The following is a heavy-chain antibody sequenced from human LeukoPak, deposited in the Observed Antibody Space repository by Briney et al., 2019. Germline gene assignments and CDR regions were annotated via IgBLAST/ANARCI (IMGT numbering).Heavy chain of an antibody. V-gene: IGHV3-23*01. D-gene: IGHD6-19*01. CDR3: AGGAGWLAPD. CDR1: GFTFSTFA. J-gene: IGHJ4*02. CDR2: IFPSGGEI. Sequence: GGSLRLSCAASGFTFSTFAMIWVRQPPGKGLEWVSSIFPSGGEIHYADSVRGRFTISRDNSKSTLSLQMNSLRVEDTAVYYCAGGAGWLAPDWGQGTLVTVSS.